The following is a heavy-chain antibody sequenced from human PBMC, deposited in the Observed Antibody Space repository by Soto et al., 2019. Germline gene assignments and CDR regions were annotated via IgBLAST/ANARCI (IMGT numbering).Heavy chain of an antibody. CDR2: INHSGST. V-gene: IGHV4-34*01. J-gene: IGHJ6*02. CDR3: ARRRITMVRGVSEDGMDV. D-gene: IGHD3-10*01. Sequence: LSLTCAVYGGSFSGYYWSWIRQPPGKGLEWIGEINHSGSTNYNPSLKSRVTISVDTSKNQFSLKLSSVTAADTTVYYCARRRITMVRGVSEDGMDVWGQGTTVTVSS. CDR1: GGSFSGYY.